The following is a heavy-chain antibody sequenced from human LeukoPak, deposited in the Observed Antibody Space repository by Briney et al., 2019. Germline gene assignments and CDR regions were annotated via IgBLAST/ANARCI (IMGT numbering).Heavy chain of an antibody. J-gene: IGHJ4*02. Sequence: SVKVSCKASGGTFSSYAISWVRQAPGQGLEWMGGIIPIFGTANYAQKFQGRVTITTDESTSTAYMELSSLRSEDTAVYYCARDSGFPFPLDYWGQGTLVTVSS. V-gene: IGHV1-69*05. CDR3: ARDSGFPFPLDY. CDR2: IIPIFGTA. D-gene: IGHD5-12*01. CDR1: GGTFSSYA.